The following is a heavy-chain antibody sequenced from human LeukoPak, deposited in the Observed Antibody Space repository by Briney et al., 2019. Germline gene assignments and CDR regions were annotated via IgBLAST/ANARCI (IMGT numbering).Heavy chain of an antibody. CDR1: GFTFDDYA. CDR2: ISWNSGSI. D-gene: IGHD2-15*01. J-gene: IGHJ3*02. V-gene: IGHV3-9*01. Sequence: GGSLRLSCSACGFTFDDYAMHWVRQAPGKGLEWVSGISWNSGSIGYADSVKGRFTISRDNAKNSLYLQMNSLRAEDTAVYYCASDRGGSDAFDIWGQRTMVTFSS. CDR3: ASDRGGSDAFDI.